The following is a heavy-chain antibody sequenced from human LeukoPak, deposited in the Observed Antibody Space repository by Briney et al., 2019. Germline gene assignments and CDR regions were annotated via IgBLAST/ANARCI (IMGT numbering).Heavy chain of an antibody. CDR3: ARQTYFYEASGHPNDN. CDR1: GGSISSSSYY. J-gene: IGHJ4*02. Sequence: SETLSLTCTVSGGSISSSSYYWGWIRQSPGKGLEWIGSIYYTGSPFYNPSLRSRVTMSVDTAENQFSLNLNSVTAADTDIYYCARQTYFYEASGHPNDNWGQGTLVTVSS. V-gene: IGHV4-39*01. D-gene: IGHD2-15*01. CDR2: IYYTGSP.